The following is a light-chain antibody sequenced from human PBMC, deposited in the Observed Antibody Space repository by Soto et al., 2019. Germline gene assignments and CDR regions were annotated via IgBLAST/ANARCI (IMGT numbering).Light chain of an antibody. V-gene: IGLV2-8*01. CDR1: SSDVGGYNY. J-gene: IGLJ1*01. CDR3: SSYAGSYV. CDR2: EVS. Sequence: QSALTQPPSASGSPGQSVTISCTGTSSDVGGYNYVSWYQQHPGKAPKLMIYEVSKRPSGVPDRFSGSKSGNTASLTVSGLQAEDEADYYCSSYAGSYVFGTGTKVT.